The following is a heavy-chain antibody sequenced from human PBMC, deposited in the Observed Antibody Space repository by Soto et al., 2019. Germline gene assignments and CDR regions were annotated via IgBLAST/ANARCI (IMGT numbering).Heavy chain of an antibody. CDR1: GFTFSSYA. J-gene: IGHJ4*02. CDR2: ISYDGSNK. D-gene: IGHD6-13*01. CDR3: ARSDGGDSSSWYY. V-gene: IGHV3-30-3*01. Sequence: GGSLRLSCAASGFTFSSYAMHWDRQAPGKGLEWVAVISYDGSNKYYADSVKGRFTISRDNSKNTLYLQMNSLRAEDTAVYYCARSDGGDSSSWYYWGQGTLVTVSS.